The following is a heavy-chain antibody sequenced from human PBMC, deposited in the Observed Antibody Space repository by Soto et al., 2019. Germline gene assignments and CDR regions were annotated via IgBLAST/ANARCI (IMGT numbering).Heavy chain of an antibody. CDR2: ISAYNGNT. D-gene: IGHD4-4*01. CDR3: ARVTTLNWFDP. V-gene: IGHV1-18*01. Sequence: ASVKVSCKASGYTFTSYGISWERQAPGQGLEWMGWISAYNGNTNYAQKLQGRVTMTTDTSTSTAYMELRSLRSDDTALYCGARVTTLNWFDPWGQGTLVTVSS. J-gene: IGHJ5*02. CDR1: GYTFTSYG.